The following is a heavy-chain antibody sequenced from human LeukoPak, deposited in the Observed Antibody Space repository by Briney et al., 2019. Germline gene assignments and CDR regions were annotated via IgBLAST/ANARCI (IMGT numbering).Heavy chain of an antibody. CDR1: GGSVSSGSYD. J-gene: IGHJ4*02. D-gene: IGHD5-12*01. CDR3: ARTSAYDYSFDY. V-gene: IGHV4-61*01. CDR2: IYYSGST. Sequence: SETLSLTCTVSGGSVSSGSYDWGWIRQPPGKGLEWIGYIYYSGSTNYNPSLKSRFTISVDRSKTQFSLKLTSLTPAATAVYSYARTSAYDYSFDYWGQGTLVTASS.